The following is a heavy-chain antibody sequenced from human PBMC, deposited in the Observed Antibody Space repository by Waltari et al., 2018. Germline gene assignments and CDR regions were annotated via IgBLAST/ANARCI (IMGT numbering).Heavy chain of an antibody. Sequence: QVQLQQWGAGLLKPSETLSLTCAVYVGSFSGYYWSWVRQPPGKGLEWIGEINHSGSINYNPSLKSRVTMSADTSKNQFSLTLSSVTAADTAVYYCVRAPENWGRRAFDIWGQGTMVTVSS. CDR1: VGSFSGYY. CDR2: INHSGSI. J-gene: IGHJ3*02. CDR3: VRAPENWGRRAFDI. V-gene: IGHV4-34*01. D-gene: IGHD7-27*01.